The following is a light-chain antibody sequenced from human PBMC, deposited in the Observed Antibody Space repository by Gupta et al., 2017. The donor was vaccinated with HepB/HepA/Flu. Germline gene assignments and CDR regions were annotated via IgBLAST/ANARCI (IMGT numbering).Light chain of an antibody. J-gene: IGKJ4*01. CDR1: QSLLRSDGLTY. CDR2: EVS. Sequence: DIVMTQSPLSLSVTPGQPASISCTSSQSLLRSDGLTYLYWYMQKPGQPPQLLIYEVSNRFPGVPDRFSGSGSGTDFTLTISRVEADDVGVYYCMQSVQLPLTFGGGTRVEIK. V-gene: IGKV2D-29*01. CDR3: MQSVQLPLT.